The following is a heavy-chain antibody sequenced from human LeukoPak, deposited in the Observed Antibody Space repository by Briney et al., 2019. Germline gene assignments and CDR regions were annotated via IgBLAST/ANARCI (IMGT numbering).Heavy chain of an antibody. CDR2: INHSGST. D-gene: IGHD3-22*01. CDR3: ARARTYYYDSSGYYRWFDP. Sequence: PSETLSLTRAVYGGSFSGYYWSWIRQPPGKGLEWIGEINHSGSTNYNPSLKSRVTISVDTSKNQFSLKLSSVTAADTAVYYCARARTYYYDSSGYYRWFDPWGQGTLVTVSS. V-gene: IGHV4-34*01. J-gene: IGHJ5*02. CDR1: GGSFSGYY.